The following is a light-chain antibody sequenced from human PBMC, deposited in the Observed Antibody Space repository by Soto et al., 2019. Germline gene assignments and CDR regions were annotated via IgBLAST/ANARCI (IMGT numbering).Light chain of an antibody. CDR3: LQDHNDSWT. Sequence: ATQMTQSPSSLSASVGDRITITCRASRDIGSDLSWYQQKPGKAPTXLIYAASNLQSGVPSRFRGSRSGTELTITISSLKPEDFETYYCLQDHNDSWTFGQGTKVEIK. CDR1: RDIGSD. CDR2: AAS. V-gene: IGKV1-6*01. J-gene: IGKJ1*01.